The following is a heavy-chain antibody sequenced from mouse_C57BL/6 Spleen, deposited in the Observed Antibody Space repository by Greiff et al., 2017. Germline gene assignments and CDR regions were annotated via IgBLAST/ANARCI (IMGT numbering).Heavy chain of an antibody. V-gene: IGHV1-76*01. CDR3: ARQRDGNIFDY. CDR2: IYPGSGNT. CDR1: GYTFTDYY. Sequence: VQLQQSGAELVRPGASVKLSCKASGYTFTDYYINWVKQRPGQGLEWIARIYPGSGNTYYNEKFKGKATLTAEKSSSTAYMQLSSLTSEDSAVYFCARQRDGNIFDYWGQGTTLTVSS. J-gene: IGHJ2*01. D-gene: IGHD2-1*01.